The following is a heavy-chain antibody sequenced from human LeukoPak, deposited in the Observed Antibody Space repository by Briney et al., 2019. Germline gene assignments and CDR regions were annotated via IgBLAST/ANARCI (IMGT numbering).Heavy chain of an antibody. Sequence: SETLSLTCAVYGGSFSGYYWSWIRQPPGKGLEWIGEINHSGSTNYNPSLKSRVTISVDTSKNQFSLKLSSVTAADTAVYYCARLSGSLDYWGQGTLVTVSS. J-gene: IGHJ4*02. CDR1: GGSFSGYY. D-gene: IGHD1-26*01. V-gene: IGHV4-34*01. CDR2: INHSGST. CDR3: ARLSGSLDY.